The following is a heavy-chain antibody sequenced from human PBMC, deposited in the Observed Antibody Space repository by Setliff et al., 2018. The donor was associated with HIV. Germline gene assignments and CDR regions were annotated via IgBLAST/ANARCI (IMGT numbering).Heavy chain of an antibody. V-gene: IGHV4-34*01. CDR2: INHSGNT. D-gene: IGHD6-6*01. Sequence: SETLSLTCAVSGGSFSGYYWSWIRQPPGKGLEWIGEINHSGNTNSNPSLKSRVTISVDPSKSQFSLRLNSVTAADTATYYCARGPESVAPRMCAFDIWGQGTMVTVSS. CDR3: ARGPESVAPRMCAFDI. J-gene: IGHJ3*02. CDR1: GGSFSGYY.